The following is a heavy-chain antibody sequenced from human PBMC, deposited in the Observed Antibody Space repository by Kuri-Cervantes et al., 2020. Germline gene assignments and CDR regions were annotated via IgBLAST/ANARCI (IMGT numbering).Heavy chain of an antibody. V-gene: IGHV1-8*01. J-gene: IGHJ6*03. Sequence: ASVKVSCKASGYTFTSYDINWVRQATGQGLEWMGWMNPNSGNTGYAQKFQGRVTMTRNTSISTAYTELSSLRSEDTAVYYCAREHRITIFGVVIRIRTHMDVWGKGTTVTVSS. CDR1: GYTFTSYD. D-gene: IGHD3-3*01. CDR3: AREHRITIFGVVIRIRTHMDV. CDR2: MNPNSGNT.